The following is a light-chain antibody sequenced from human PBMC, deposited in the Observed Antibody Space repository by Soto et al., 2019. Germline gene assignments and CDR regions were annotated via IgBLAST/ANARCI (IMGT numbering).Light chain of an antibody. J-gene: IGLJ2*01. V-gene: IGLV1-47*02. CDR2: DDN. CDR1: TSNIGSKY. Sequence: QSALTQPPSASGTPGQRVTISCSGGTSNIGSKYVHWYQQLPGTAPKLLIYDDNLRPSGVPDRFSGSKSGTSASLAISGLRSEDEADYYCAAWDDSLGGRVVFGGGTKVTVL. CDR3: AAWDDSLGGRVV.